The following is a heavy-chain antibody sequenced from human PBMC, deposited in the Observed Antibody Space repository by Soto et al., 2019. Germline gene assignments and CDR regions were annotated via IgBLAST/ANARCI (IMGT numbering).Heavy chain of an antibody. J-gene: IGHJ4*02. Sequence: GGSLRLSCAASGFTFSDYAMSWVRQAPGKGLEWVSGISGSGGSTYYADSVKGRFTISRDNSKNTLYLQMSSLRAEDTAVYYCAKDQSSGRPFDHRGRATLVTVSS. V-gene: IGHV3-23*01. CDR3: AKDQSSGRPFDH. D-gene: IGHD3-10*01. CDR2: ISGSGGST. CDR1: GFTFSDYA.